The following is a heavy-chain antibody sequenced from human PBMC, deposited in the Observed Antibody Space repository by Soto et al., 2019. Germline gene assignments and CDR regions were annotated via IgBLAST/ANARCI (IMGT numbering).Heavy chain of an antibody. Sequence: PGGSLRLSCAASGFTFSSYAMHWVRQAPGKGLEWVAVISYDGSNKYYADSVKGRFTISRDNSKNTLYLQMNSLRAEDTAVYYCAREGVRGMDVWGQGTTVTVSS. CDR3: AREGVRGMDV. CDR2: ISYDGSNK. CDR1: GFTFSSYA. V-gene: IGHV3-30-3*01. D-gene: IGHD3-16*01. J-gene: IGHJ6*02.